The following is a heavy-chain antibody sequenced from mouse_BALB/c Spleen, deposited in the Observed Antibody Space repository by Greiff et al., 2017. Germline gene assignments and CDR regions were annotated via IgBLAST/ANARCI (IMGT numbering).Heavy chain of an antibody. CDR3: ARDNYYGYAYAMDY. CDR1: GYSITSGYY. CDR2: ISYDGSN. D-gene: IGHD1-2*01. Sequence: ESGPGLVKPSQSLSLTCSVTGYSITSGYYWNWIRQFPGNKLEWMGYISYDGSNNYNPSLKNRISITRDTSKNQFFLKLNSVTTEDTATYYCARDNYYGYAYAMDYWGQGTSVTVSS. V-gene: IGHV3-6*02. J-gene: IGHJ4*01.